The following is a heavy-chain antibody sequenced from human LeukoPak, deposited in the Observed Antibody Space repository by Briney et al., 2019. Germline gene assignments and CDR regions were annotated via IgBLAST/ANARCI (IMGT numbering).Heavy chain of an antibody. CDR3: ARVRGSYGGDYYYYGMDV. CDR2: IYYSGST. Sequence: SETLSLTCTVSGGSISSYYWSWIRQPPGKGLEWIGYIYYSGSTNYNPPLKSRVTISVDTSKNQFSLKLSSVTAADTAVYYCARVRGSYGGDYYYYGMDVWGQGTTVTVSS. J-gene: IGHJ6*02. D-gene: IGHD1-26*01. V-gene: IGHV4-59*01. CDR1: GGSISSYY.